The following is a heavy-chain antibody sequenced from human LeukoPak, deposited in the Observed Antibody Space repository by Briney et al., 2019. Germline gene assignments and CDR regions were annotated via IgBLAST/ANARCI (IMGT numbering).Heavy chain of an antibody. Sequence: GGPLRLSCAASGFTFSSYGMHWVRQAPGKGLEWVAVISYDGSNEYYADSVKGRFTISRDNSKNTLCLQMNSLRAEDTAVYYCAKAGRIAAAGIGSVYGMDVWGQGTTVTVSS. CDR2: ISYDGSNE. D-gene: IGHD6-13*01. J-gene: IGHJ6*02. CDR3: AKAGRIAAAGIGSVYGMDV. V-gene: IGHV3-30*18. CDR1: GFTFSSYG.